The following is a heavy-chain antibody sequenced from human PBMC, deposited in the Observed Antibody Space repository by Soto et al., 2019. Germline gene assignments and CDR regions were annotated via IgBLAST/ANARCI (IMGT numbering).Heavy chain of an antibody. CDR1: GGSISSYY. CDR3: ARVYGDFDVIFDY. V-gene: IGHV4-59*01. D-gene: IGHD4-17*01. CDR2: IYYSGRT. J-gene: IGHJ4*02. Sequence: QVQLQESGPGLVKPSETLSLTCTVSGGSISSYYWSWIRPPPGKGLEWIGYIYYSGRTNYNPSLKSRVTISVDRSKNQFSLKLNSVTAADTAVYYCARVYGDFDVIFDYWGQGTVVTVSS.